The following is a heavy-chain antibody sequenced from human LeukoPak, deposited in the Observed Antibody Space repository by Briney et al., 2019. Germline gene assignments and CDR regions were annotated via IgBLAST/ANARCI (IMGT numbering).Heavy chain of an antibody. CDR3: AKTRSYYYYYMDV. Sequence: KPSETLSLTCAVYGGSFSGYYWSWIRQPPGKGLEWIGEINHSGSTNYNPPLKSRVTMSVDTSKNQFSLKLSSVTAADTAVYYCAKTRSYYYYYMDVWGKGTKVTVSS. CDR1: GGSFSGYY. V-gene: IGHV4-34*01. J-gene: IGHJ6*03. CDR2: INHSGST.